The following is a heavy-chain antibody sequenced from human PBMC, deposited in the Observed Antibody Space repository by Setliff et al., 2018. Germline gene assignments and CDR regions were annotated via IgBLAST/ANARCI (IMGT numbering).Heavy chain of an antibody. Sequence: GASVKVSCKVSGNSFTGHFLHWVRQAPGRGLEWMGWINPDSGDTHSPQNFQGRVRMTRDTSMSTVYMELTRLTSDDTAVYYCTRCSSYGMRYWFDAWGQGPLVTVSS. CDR2: INPDSGDT. CDR1: GNSFTGHF. J-gene: IGHJ5*02. CDR3: TRCSSYGMRYWFDA. D-gene: IGHD3-10*02. V-gene: IGHV1-2*02.